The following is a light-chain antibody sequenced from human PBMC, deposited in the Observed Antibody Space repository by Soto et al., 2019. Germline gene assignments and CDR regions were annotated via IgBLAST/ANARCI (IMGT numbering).Light chain of an antibody. CDR2: DVS. Sequence: ELVLTQSPATLSLPPGERATLSCRASQSVSSYLAWYQQKPGQAPRLLIYDVSNRATGIPARFSGSGSGTDFTLTISSLEPEDFAVYYCQQRNYWQVTFGQRTRLEI. CDR3: QQRNYWQVT. J-gene: IGKJ5*01. CDR1: QSVSSY. V-gene: IGKV3-11*01.